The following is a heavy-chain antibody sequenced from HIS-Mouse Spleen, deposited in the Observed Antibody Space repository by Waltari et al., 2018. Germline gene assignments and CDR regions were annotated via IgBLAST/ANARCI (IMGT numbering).Heavy chain of an antibody. D-gene: IGHD3-3*01. V-gene: IGHV1-18*01. CDR2: VSADHGNT. CDR1: GYTFTSYG. CDR3: ARSESRFLEWLDWFDP. J-gene: IGHJ5*02. Sequence: QVQLVQSGAEVKKPGASVKVSCKASGYTFTSYGISWVRQAPGQGLEWMGWVSADHGNTNDAQKLQGRVTMTTDTSTSTAYMELRSLRSDDTAVYYCARSESRFLEWLDWFDPWGQGTLVTVSS.